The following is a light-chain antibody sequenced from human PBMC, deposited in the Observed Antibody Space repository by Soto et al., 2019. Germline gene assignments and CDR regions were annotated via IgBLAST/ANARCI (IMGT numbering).Light chain of an antibody. J-gene: IGLJ2*01. CDR3: SSYTSGNTAVS. V-gene: IGLV2-14*03. CDR1: SGDIGTYNY. Sequence: QSALTQPASVSGSPGQSITISCTGTSGDIGTYNYVSWYQQYPGRPPRLIIYEVINRPSGVSYRFSGSKSGNTASLTFSGLQAEDEAHYYCSSYTSGNTAVSFGGGTKLTVL. CDR2: EVI.